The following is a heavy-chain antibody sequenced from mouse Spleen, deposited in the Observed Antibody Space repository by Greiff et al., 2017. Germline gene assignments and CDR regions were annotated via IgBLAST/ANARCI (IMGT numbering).Heavy chain of an antibody. V-gene: IGHV1S34*01. J-gene: IGHJ2*01. CDR1: GYSFTGYY. CDR2: ISCYNGAT. Sequence: LVKTGASVKISCKASGYSFTGYYMHWVKQSHGKSLEWIGYISCYNGATSYNQKFKGKATFTVDTSSSTAYMQFNSLTSEDSAVYYCARGGGNYVRNFDYWGQGTTLTVSS. CDR3: ARGGGNYVRNFDY. D-gene: IGHD2-1*01.